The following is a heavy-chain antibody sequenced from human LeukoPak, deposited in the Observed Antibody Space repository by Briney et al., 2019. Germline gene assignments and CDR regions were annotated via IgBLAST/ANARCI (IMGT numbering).Heavy chain of an antibody. CDR1: GGSISSYY. V-gene: IGHV4-4*07. J-gene: IGHJ6*02. Sequence: SETLSLTCTVSGGSISSYYWSWIRQPAGKGLEWIGRIYTSGSTNYNPSLKSRVTMSVDTSKNQFSLKLSSVTAADTAVYYCAREPTDYDILTGYYYYGMDVWGQGTTVTVSS. D-gene: IGHD3-9*01. CDR2: IYTSGST. CDR3: AREPTDYDILTGYYYYGMDV.